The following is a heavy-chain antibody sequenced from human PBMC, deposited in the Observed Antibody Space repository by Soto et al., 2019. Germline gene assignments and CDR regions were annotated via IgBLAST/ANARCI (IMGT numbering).Heavy chain of an antibody. CDR1: GFTFSDYY. D-gene: IGHD3-3*01. Sequence: PGGSLRLSCAASGFTFSDYYMSWIRQAPGKGLEWVSYISSSGSTIYYADSVKGRFTISRDNAKNSLYLQMNSLRAEDTAVYYCAREYYDFWSGYLEEDAFDIWGQGTMVTV. CDR3: AREYYDFWSGYLEEDAFDI. CDR2: ISSSGSTI. J-gene: IGHJ3*02. V-gene: IGHV3-11*01.